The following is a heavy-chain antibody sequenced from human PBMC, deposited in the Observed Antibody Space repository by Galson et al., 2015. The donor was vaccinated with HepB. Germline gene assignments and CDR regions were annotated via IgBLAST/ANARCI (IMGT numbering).Heavy chain of an antibody. V-gene: IGHV4-34*01. Sequence: LSLTCGVESGSFSGYYWSWIRQTPGKGLQWIGQINHGGYTNYNPSLRSRVTISLATSKNQFSLQLRSVTAADTALYYCARGLDYGGYSYDLGKAFDIWGQGAMVTVSS. CDR2: INHGGYT. J-gene: IGHJ3*02. CDR1: SGSFSGYY. CDR3: ARGLDYGGYSYDLGKAFDI. D-gene: IGHD5-18*01.